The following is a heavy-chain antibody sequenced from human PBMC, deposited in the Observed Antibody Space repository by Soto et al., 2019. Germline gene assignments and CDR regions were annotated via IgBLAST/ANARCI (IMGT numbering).Heavy chain of an antibody. J-gene: IGHJ4*02. D-gene: IGHD4-17*01. Sequence: PSQTLSLTCTVSGGSISSNCWRRIRKPPGKGLEWIGYIYYSGSTYYSPSLKSRVTISVDTSKNQFSLKLSSVTAADTAVYYCARAGIMIYGGPFDYWGQGTLVTVSS. CDR1: GGSISSNC. CDR2: IYYSGST. V-gene: IGHV4-59*06. CDR3: ARAGIMIYGGPFDY.